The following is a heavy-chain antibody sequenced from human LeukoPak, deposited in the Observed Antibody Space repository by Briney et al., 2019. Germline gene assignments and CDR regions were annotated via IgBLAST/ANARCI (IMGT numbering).Heavy chain of an antibody. V-gene: IGHV1-18*01. Sequence: VASVKVSCKASGYTFTSYGINWVRQAPGQGPEWMGWISAYNGNTNYAQKLQGRVTMTTDTSTSTAYMELRSLRSDDTAVYYCARLETGSGSYIPYYYYYMDVWGKGTTVTISS. CDR2: ISAYNGNT. J-gene: IGHJ6*03. CDR3: ARLETGSGSYIPYYYYYMDV. D-gene: IGHD3-10*01. CDR1: GYTFTSYG.